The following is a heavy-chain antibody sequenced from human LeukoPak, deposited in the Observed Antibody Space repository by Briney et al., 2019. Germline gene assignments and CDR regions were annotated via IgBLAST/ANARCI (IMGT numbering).Heavy chain of an antibody. Sequence: GASLMISCEGSGYIFTSYWICWVRQLPGKGVEWMGIIYPGDSDTRDSPSFQGQVTISADKSISTAYLQWSSLKASDTAMYYCANIQLWSDYNWFDPWGQGTLVTVSS. CDR1: GYIFTSYW. J-gene: IGHJ5*02. V-gene: IGHV5-51*01. CDR3: ANIQLWSDYNWFDP. D-gene: IGHD5-18*01. CDR2: IYPGDSDT.